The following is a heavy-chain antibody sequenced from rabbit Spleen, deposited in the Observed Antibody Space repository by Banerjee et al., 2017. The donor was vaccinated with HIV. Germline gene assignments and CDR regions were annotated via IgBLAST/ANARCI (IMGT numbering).Heavy chain of an antibody. CDR1: EFDFSVYG. V-gene: IGHV1S7*01. CDR2: IDPVFTTT. CDR3: ARDLPGVIGWNFNL. Sequence: QSLEESGGGLVQPGGSLKLSCKASEFDFSVYGMSWVRQAPGKGLEWIGYIDPVFTTTYFANWVNGRFTISSHYAQNTLYLQLNSLTAADTATYFCARDLPGVIGWNFNLWGPGTLVTVS. D-gene: IGHD1-1*01. J-gene: IGHJ4*01.